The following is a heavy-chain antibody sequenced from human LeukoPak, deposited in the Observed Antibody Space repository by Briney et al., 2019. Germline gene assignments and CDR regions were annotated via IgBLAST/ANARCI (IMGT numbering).Heavy chain of an antibody. CDR1: GGSISSSSYY. D-gene: IGHD6-13*01. J-gene: IGHJ5*02. V-gene: IGHV4-39*07. CDR3: ARRSSSWRGWFDP. Sequence: PSETLSLTCTVSGGSISSSSYYWGWIRQPPGKGLEWIGSIYYSGSTYYNPSLKSRVTISVDTSKNQFSLRLSSVTAADTAVYYCARRSSSWRGWFDPWGQGTLVTVSS. CDR2: IYYSGST.